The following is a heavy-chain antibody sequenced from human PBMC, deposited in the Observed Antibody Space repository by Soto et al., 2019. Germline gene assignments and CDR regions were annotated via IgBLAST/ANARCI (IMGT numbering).Heavy chain of an antibody. CDR1: GYSFTSYW. Sequence: GESLKISCNGSGYSFTSYWIGWVRQMPGKGLEWMGIIYPGDSDTRYSPSFQGQVTISADKSISTAYLQWSSLKASDTAMYYCARNLFRGVVVVAATHWGQGTLVTVS. CDR2: IYPGDSDT. J-gene: IGHJ4*02. D-gene: IGHD2-15*01. V-gene: IGHV5-51*01. CDR3: ARNLFRGVVVVAATH.